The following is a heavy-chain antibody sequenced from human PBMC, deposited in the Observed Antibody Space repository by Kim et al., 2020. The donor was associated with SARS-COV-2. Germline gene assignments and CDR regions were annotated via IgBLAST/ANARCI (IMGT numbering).Heavy chain of an antibody. D-gene: IGHD1-26*01. J-gene: IGHJ4*02. CDR3: ARDRVGATSELDY. Sequence: ASVKVSCKASGYTFTGYYMHWVRQAPGQGLEWMGRINPNSGGTNYAQKFQGRVTMTRDTSISTAYMELSRLRSDDTAVYYCARDRVGATSELDYWGQGTLVTVSS. CDR2: INPNSGGT. V-gene: IGHV1-2*06. CDR1: GYTFTGYY.